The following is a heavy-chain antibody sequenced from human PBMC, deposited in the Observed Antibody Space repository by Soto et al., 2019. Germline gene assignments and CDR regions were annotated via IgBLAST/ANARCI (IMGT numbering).Heavy chain of an antibody. D-gene: IGHD2-8*01. V-gene: IGHV3-30-3*01. J-gene: IGHJ6*02. Sequence: QVQLVESGGGVVQPGRSLRLSCAASGFTFSSYAMHRVRQAPGKGLEWVAVISYDGSNKYYADSVKGRFTISRDNSKNTLSLQMNSLRAEDTAVYYCARGPTNALGMDVWGQGTTVTVSS. CDR2: ISYDGSNK. CDR3: ARGPTNALGMDV. CDR1: GFTFSSYA.